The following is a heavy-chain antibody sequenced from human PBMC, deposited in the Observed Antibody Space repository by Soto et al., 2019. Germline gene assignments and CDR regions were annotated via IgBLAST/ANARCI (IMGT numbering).Heavy chain of an antibody. D-gene: IGHD3-9*01. CDR2: ISGSGGST. J-gene: IGHJ5*02. CDR3: AKNGVDFRYFDWPPGHNWFDP. CDR1: GFTFSGYA. V-gene: IGHV3-23*01. Sequence: PGGSLRLSCAASGFTFSGYAMSWVRQAPGKGLEWVSAISGSGGSTYYADSVKGRFTISRDNSKNTLYLQMNSLRAEDTAVYYCAKNGVDFRYFDWPPGHNWFDPWGQGTLVTVSS.